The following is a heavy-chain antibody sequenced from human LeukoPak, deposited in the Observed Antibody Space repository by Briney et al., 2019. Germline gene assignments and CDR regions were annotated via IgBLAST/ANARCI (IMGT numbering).Heavy chain of an antibody. V-gene: IGHV3-48*04. D-gene: IGHD4-23*01. CDR1: GFTFSNYN. Sequence: GGSLRLSCAASGFTFSNYNMNWVRQAPGKGLEWVSYITSSSGTKHYADSVKGRFAISRDNADSSLFLQMNSLGAEDTAVYYCASSTTVVTPFDYWGRGTLVTVSA. CDR3: ASSTTVVTPFDY. J-gene: IGHJ4*02. CDR2: ITSSSGTK.